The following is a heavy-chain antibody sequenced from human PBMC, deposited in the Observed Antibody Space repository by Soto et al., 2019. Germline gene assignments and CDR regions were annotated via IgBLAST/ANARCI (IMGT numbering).Heavy chain of an antibody. J-gene: IGHJ6*02. V-gene: IGHV1-69*13. Sequence: ASVKVSCKASGGTFSSYAISWVRQAPGQGLEWMGGIIPIFGTANYAQKFQGRVTITADESTSTAYMELSSLRSEDTAVYYCARADGATRYYYYGMDVWGQGTTVTVSS. D-gene: IGHD1-26*01. CDR3: ARADGATRYYYYGMDV. CDR1: GGTFSSYA. CDR2: IIPIFGTA.